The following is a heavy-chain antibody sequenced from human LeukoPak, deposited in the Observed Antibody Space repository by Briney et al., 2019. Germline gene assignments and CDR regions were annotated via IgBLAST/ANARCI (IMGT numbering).Heavy chain of an antibody. D-gene: IGHD5-24*01. CDR2: IYHSGST. CDR1: GYSISSGYY. Sequence: SETLSLTCTVSGYSISSGYYWGWIRQPPGKGLEWIGSIYHSGSTYYNPSLKSRVTISVDTSKNQFSLKLSSVTAADTAVYYCARSDGYNFFYFDYWGQGTLVTVS. CDR3: ARSDGYNFFYFDY. J-gene: IGHJ4*02. V-gene: IGHV4-38-2*02.